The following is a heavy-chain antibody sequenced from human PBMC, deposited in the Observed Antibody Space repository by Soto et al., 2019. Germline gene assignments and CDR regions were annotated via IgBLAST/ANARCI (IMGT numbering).Heavy chain of an antibody. CDR2: IYYSGST. CDR3: ARGGRYFEWLFRDVFDF. V-gene: IGHV4-59*01. J-gene: IGHJ3*01. D-gene: IGHD3-9*01. CDR1: GGSIGSYY. Sequence: SETLSVTCSVSGGSIGSYYCSWIRQPPGKGLEWIGYIYYSGSTNYNPSLKSRVTISVDTSKNQFSLKLSSVTAADTAVYYCARGGRYFEWLFRDVFDFLGQGSIVTVSP.